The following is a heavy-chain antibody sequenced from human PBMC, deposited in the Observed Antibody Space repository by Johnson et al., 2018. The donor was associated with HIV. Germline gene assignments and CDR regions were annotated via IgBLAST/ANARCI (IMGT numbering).Heavy chain of an antibody. V-gene: IGHV3-11*01. CDR3: AKVLLPQDAFDI. CDR2: ISSSGSTI. CDR1: AFTFDDYG. D-gene: IGHD2/OR15-2a*01. J-gene: IGHJ3*02. Sequence: VQLVESGGGVVRPGGSLTLSCEASAFTFDDYGMSWIRQAPGKGLEWVSYISSSGSTIYYADSVKGRFIISRDNAKNSLYLQMNSLRAEDTALYYCAKVLLPQDAFDIWGQGTMVTVSS.